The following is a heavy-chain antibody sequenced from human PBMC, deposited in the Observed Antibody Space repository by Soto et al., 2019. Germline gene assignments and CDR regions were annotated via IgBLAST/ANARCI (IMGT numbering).Heavy chain of an antibody. D-gene: IGHD4-4*01. CDR2: IKSKGGGETK. CDR3: AWDNSGRFRTDH. Sequence: EVQLVESRGGLVKPGDSFRLSCAVSGLKISDAWMNWVRQAPGKGLEWVGRIKSKGGGETKDYAAPVKGRFAISRDDSRDTLYLQMNSLKIKDTAVYYCAWDNSGRFRTDHWGQGTLVTVS. V-gene: IGHV3-15*07. CDR1: GLKISDAW. J-gene: IGHJ4*02.